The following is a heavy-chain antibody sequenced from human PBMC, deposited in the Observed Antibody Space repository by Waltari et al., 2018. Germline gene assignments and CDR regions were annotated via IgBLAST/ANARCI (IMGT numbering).Heavy chain of an antibody. Sequence: EVQLVESGGGLVQPGGSLRLSCAASGFSFSSHWMSWVRQTPAKGLEWLANINQDGSQTYYEDSVKGRFTVSRDNAKNSLFLQMNSLRAEDTAVYYCARDGYDAGLYFDLWGRGTLVTVSS. CDR3: ARDGYDAGLYFDL. CDR2: INQDGSQT. D-gene: IGHD6-13*01. J-gene: IGHJ2*01. V-gene: IGHV3-7*01. CDR1: GFSFSSHW.